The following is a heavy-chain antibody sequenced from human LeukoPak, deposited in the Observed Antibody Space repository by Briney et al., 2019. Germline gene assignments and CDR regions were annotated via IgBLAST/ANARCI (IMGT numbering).Heavy chain of an antibody. J-gene: IGHJ6*03. V-gene: IGHV3-21*01. CDR2: INSGSTYM. CDR3: ARVEATTGRNYHYYYMDV. CDR1: GFYFSGYS. D-gene: IGHD1-1*01. Sequence: GGSLRLSCGASGFYFSGYSMNWVRRAPGKGLEWVSSINSGSTYMYYADSVKGRFTISRDNAKNSLHLQMDSLRAEDTAVYFCARVEATTGRNYHYYYMDVWGKGTTVIVSS.